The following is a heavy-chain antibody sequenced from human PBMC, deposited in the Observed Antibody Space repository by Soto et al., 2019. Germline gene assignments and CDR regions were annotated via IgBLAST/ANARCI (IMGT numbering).Heavy chain of an antibody. D-gene: IGHD6-19*01. Sequence: PGGSLRLSCAASGFTFSSYAMHWVRQAPGKGLEWVAVISYDGSNKYYADSVKGQFTISRDNSKNTLYLQMNSLRAEDTAVYYCARDYYGPQDRQWLAPPYYYGMDVWGQGPTVTVSS. V-gene: IGHV3-30-3*01. CDR3: ARDYYGPQDRQWLAPPYYYGMDV. CDR1: GFTFSSYA. J-gene: IGHJ6*02. CDR2: ISYDGSNK.